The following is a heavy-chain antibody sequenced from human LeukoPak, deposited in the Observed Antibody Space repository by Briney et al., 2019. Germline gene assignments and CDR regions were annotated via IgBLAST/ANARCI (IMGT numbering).Heavy chain of an antibody. CDR2: IWYDGSNK. CDR1: GFTFSSYG. Sequence: GGSLRLSCAASGFTFSSYGMHWVRQAPGKGLEWVAVIWYDGSNKYYADSVKGRFTISRDNSKNTLYLQMNSLRAEDTAVYYCARDSPYGSSGYYHPDVWGQGTTVTVSS. V-gene: IGHV3-33*01. J-gene: IGHJ6*02. D-gene: IGHD3-22*01. CDR3: ARDSPYGSSGYYHPDV.